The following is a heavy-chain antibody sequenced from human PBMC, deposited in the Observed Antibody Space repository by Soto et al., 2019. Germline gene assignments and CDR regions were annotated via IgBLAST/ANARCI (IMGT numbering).Heavy chain of an antibody. CDR3: ARDPWAADY. CDR2: IYSGGST. D-gene: IGHD3-16*01. CDR1: VFTVSTKY. Sequence: EVQLVESGGGLVQPGGSLRLSCAASVFTVSTKYMSWVRQAPGKGLEWVSVIYSGGSTFYADSVRGRFTISRDNSKNTVNLQMNSLRAEDTAVYYCARDPWAADYWGQGTLFTVSS. V-gene: IGHV3-66*01. J-gene: IGHJ4*02.